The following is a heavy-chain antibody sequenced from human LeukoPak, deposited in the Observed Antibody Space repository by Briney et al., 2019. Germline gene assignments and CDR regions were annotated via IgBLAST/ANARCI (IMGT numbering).Heavy chain of an antibody. CDR1: GFIFPNAW. CDR2: IKTKTDGGTT. J-gene: IGHJ4*02. V-gene: IGHV3-15*07. CDR3: STLTSRGLSDS. Sequence: GGSLRLSCAASGFIFPNAWMNWVRQAPGKGLEWVGHIKTKTDGGTTDYAAPVKGRFTISRDDSKNMLYLQMNSLKSEDTAVYYCSTLTSRGLSDSWGQGTLVTVSS. D-gene: IGHD1-20*01.